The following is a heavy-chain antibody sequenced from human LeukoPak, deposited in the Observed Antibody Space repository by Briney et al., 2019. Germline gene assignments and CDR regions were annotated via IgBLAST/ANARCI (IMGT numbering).Heavy chain of an antibody. D-gene: IGHD2-15*01. V-gene: IGHV3-20*04. CDR1: GFSFENHG. Sequence: GGSLRLSCAASGFSFENHGMSWVRQAPGKGLEWVSGINWNGISTTYADSVKGRFTISRDNAKNSLFLLMNSLRAEDTAFYYCARAIEYCSGGSCLLDSWGQGTLVTVSS. CDR3: ARAIEYCSGGSCLLDS. J-gene: IGHJ4*02. CDR2: INWNGIST.